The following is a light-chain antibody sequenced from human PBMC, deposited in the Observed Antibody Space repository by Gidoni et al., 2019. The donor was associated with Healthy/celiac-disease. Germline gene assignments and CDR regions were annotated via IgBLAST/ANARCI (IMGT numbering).Light chain of an antibody. Sequence: IQLTQSPSSLSASVGDRVTIPCRASQGIAKYLAWFQQQPGKAPKSLIYAASSLQSGVQAKFSGSGSGTEFTLTISSLQPEDFATYYCQQYYSNPPTFXQXTKLEIK. CDR1: QGIAKY. CDR3: QQYYSNPPT. V-gene: IGKV1-16*02. CDR2: AAS. J-gene: IGKJ2*01.